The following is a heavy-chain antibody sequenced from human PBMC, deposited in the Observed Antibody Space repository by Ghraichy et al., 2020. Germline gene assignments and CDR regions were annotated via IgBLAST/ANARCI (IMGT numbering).Heavy chain of an antibody. V-gene: IGHV3-53*01. CDR2: IYSGGTT. D-gene: IGHD4-17*01. CDR1: GFVVSNKY. CDR3: AKEGGGYGDSLGS. J-gene: IGHJ5*02. Sequence: GGSLRLSCAASGFVVSNKYMAWVRQAPGKGLEWISVIYSGGTTRYVDSIQGRFTVSRDNSKNTMYLQMNSLRVEDTAVYYCAKEGGGYGDSLGSWGQGTLVTVSS.